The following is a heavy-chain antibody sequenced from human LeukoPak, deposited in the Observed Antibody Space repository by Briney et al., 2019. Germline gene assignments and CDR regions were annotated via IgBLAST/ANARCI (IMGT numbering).Heavy chain of an antibody. CDR1: GFTFSDYY. CDR3: ASYGSGSYEAQIFDY. Sequence: GRSLRLSCAASGFTFSDYYMSWIRQAPGKGLEWVSYISSSGSTIYYADSVKGRFTVSRDNAKNSLYLQMNSLRAEDTAVYYCASYGSGSYEAQIFDYWGQGTLVTVSS. J-gene: IGHJ4*02. V-gene: IGHV3-11*01. CDR2: ISSSGSTI. D-gene: IGHD3-10*01.